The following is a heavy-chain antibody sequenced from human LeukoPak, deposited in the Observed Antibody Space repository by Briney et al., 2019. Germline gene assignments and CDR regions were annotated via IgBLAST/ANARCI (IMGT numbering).Heavy chain of an antibody. J-gene: IGHJ4*02. CDR1: GGSISSSSYY. CDR2: IYYSGST. V-gene: IGHV4-39*01. Sequence: SETLSLTCTVSGGSISSSSYYWGWIRQPPGKGLEWIGSIYYSGSTYYNPSLKSRVTISVDTSKNQFSLKLSSVTAADTAVYYCARHRRYYDILTGYYNSGSNFDYWGQGTLVTVSS. CDR3: ARHRRYYDILTGYYNSGSNFDY. D-gene: IGHD3-9*01.